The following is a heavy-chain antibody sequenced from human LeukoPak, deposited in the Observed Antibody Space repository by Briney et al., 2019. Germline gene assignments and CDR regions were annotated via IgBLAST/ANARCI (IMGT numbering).Heavy chain of an antibody. CDR3: ARDPAPSNYYDSRWWFDP. CDR1: GGSISSYY. J-gene: IGHJ5*02. CDR2: IYYSGST. Sequence: KPSETLSLTCTVSGGSISSYYWSWIRQHPGKGLEWIGYIYYSGSTYYNPSLKSRVTISVDTSKNQFSLKLSSVTAADTAVYYCARDPAPSNYYDSRWWFDPWGQGTLVTVSS. V-gene: IGHV4-59*06. D-gene: IGHD3-22*01.